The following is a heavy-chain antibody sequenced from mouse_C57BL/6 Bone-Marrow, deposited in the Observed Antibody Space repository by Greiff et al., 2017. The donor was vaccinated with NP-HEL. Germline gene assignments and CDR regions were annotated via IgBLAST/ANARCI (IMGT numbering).Heavy chain of an antibody. J-gene: IGHJ2*01. V-gene: IGHV1-26*01. CDR3: AREDWCFDY. CDR2: INPNNGGT. D-gene: IGHD1-1*02. CDR1: GYTFTDYY. Sequence: VQLQQSGPELVKPGASVKISCKASGYTFTDYYMNWVKQSHGKSLEWIGDINPNNGGTSYNQKFKGKATLTVDKSSSTAYMELRSLTSEDSAVYYCAREDWCFDYWGQGTTLTVSS.